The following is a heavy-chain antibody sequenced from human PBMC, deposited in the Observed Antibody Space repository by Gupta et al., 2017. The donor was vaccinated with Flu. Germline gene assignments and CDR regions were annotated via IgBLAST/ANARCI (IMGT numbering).Heavy chain of an antibody. V-gene: IGHV3-23*01. J-gene: IGHJ6*02. CDR3: VRRDNVVVVAGLDV. D-gene: IGHD2-15*01. Sequence: EAQLLESGGGLVQPGGSLRLSCPASGFTFRDYAMSWVRQAPGKGLEWVSIITNSGDTYYADSVMGRFTISRDNSKNTLYLQMSSLRAEDTALYFCVRRDNVVVVAGLDVWGQGTTVTVSS. CDR2: ITNSGDT. CDR1: GFTFRDYA.